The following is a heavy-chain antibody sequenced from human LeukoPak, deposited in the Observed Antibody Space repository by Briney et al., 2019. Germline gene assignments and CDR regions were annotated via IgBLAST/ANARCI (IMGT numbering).Heavy chain of an antibody. CDR3: ARTSSGWYSVPDY. J-gene: IGHJ4*02. CDR1: GYTFTGYY. D-gene: IGHD6-19*01. CDR2: IIPIFGTA. Sequence: SVKVSCKASGYTFTGYYMHWVRQAPGQGLEWMGGIIPIFGTANYAQKFQGRVTITTDESTSTAYMELSSLRSDDTAVYYCARTSSGWYSVPDYWGQGTLVTVSS. V-gene: IGHV1-69*05.